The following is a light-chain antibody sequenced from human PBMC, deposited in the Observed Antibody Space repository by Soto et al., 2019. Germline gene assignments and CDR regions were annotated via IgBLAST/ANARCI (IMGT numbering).Light chain of an antibody. CDR2: DAS. Sequence: DIQMTPSPSSLSASVGDRVTITCRASQGISNFLAWYQQKPGKVPKLLIYDASTLQSGVPSRFSGSGSGTDFTLTISSLQPEDVATYYCQKDNSAPRAFGQGTKVEIK. J-gene: IGKJ1*01. CDR3: QKDNSAPRA. CDR1: QGISNF. V-gene: IGKV1-27*01.